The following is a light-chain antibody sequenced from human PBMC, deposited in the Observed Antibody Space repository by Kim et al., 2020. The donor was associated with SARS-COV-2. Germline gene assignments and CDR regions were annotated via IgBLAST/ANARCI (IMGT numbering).Light chain of an antibody. J-gene: IGLJ1*01. CDR2: GNN. CDR1: RSNIGAGYD. V-gene: IGLV1-40*01. CDR3: QSYDSSLSGYV. Sequence: RVTIACTGSRSNIGAGYDVHWYQQFPGTAPNLLIYGNNTRPSGVPDRFSGSKSGTSASLAITGLQAEDEADYYCQSYDSSLSGYVFGTGTKVTVL.